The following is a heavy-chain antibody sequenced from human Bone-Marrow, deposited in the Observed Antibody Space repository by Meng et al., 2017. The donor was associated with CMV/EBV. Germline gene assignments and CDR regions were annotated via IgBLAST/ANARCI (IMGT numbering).Heavy chain of an antibody. Sequence: GESLKISCVGSGFNFRSYWMSWVRQAPGKGLEWVANIMQTGKEKYSVDSVKGRFTISRDNDNNSLYLQMNSLRAEDTAVYYCARGHSNWNFVDRYFDYWGQGTLVTVSS. D-gene: IGHD1-7*01. CDR2: IMQTGKEK. CDR3: ARGHSNWNFVDRYFDY. CDR1: GFNFRSYW. V-gene: IGHV3-7*04. J-gene: IGHJ4*02.